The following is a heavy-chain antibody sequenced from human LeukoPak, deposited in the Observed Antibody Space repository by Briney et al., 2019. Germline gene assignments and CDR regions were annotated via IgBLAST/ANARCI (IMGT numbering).Heavy chain of an antibody. CDR1: GGFISSYY. Sequence: SGALSLPCTGTGGFISSYYWSGIRQPPGKGLEGMGYIYYSGSTNYNPSLKSPVTRSVDTSKNQFSLKLSSVTAADTAVYYCAREDTAMVNGLDYWGQGTLVTVSS. CDR3: AREDTAMVNGLDY. J-gene: IGHJ4*02. CDR2: IYYSGST. V-gene: IGHV4-59*01. D-gene: IGHD5-18*01.